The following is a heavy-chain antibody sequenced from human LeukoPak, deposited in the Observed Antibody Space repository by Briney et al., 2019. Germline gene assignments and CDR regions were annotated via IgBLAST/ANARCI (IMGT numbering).Heavy chain of an antibody. CDR1: GFTSSDFY. J-gene: IGHJ4*02. V-gene: IGHV3-7*01. CDR2: INQDGTGK. D-gene: IGHD3-16*01. CDR3: ARSLWPEDY. Sequence: PGGSLRLSCAASGFTSSDFYISWVRESPGKGLEWVASINQDGTGKYYVASVKGRFTISRDNAKKSVWLQMTSLRADDTAVYYCARSLWPEDYWGQGTLVTVSS.